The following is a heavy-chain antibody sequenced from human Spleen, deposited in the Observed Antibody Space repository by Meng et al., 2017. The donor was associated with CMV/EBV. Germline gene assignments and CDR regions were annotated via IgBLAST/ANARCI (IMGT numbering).Heavy chain of an antibody. CDR2: ISGSGDST. V-gene: IGHV3-23*01. D-gene: IGHD3-10*01. CDR1: FTFSPYA. Sequence: FTFSPYAMSWVRQAPGKGLEWVSAISGSGDSTYYSDSVKGRFSISRDNSKNTLYLRMNSLRAEDTAVYYCAKDEIPRRSSGSYSNGDYWGQGTLVTVSS. CDR3: AKDEIPRRSSGSYSNGDY. J-gene: IGHJ4*02.